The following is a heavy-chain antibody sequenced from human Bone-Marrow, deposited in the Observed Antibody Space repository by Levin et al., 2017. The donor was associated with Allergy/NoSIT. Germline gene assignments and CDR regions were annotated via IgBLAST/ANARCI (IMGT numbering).Heavy chain of an antibody. Sequence: GGSLRLSCAASGFTFSDYAMSWVRQVPGRGLEWVSGVSGPGGASYEADSVKGRFIASRDNIRNEVYLEMNSLRADDTAVYYSVKVGGDYRPGDHYYMDVWGKGTTVTVSS. J-gene: IGHJ6*03. CDR2: VSGPGGAS. CDR3: VKVGGDYRPGDHYYMDV. D-gene: IGHD2-21*02. V-gene: IGHV3-23*01. CDR1: GFTFSDYA.